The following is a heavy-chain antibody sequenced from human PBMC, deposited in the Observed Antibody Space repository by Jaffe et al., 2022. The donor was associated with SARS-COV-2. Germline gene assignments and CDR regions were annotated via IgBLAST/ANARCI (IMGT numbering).Heavy chain of an antibody. CDR3: ARGQPPKVGATGAFDI. J-gene: IGHJ3*02. CDR2: IYTSGST. V-gene: IGHV4-61*02. Sequence: QVQLQESGPGLVKPSQTLSLTCTVSGGSISSGSYYWSWIRQPAGKGLEWIGRIYTSGSTNYNPSLKSRVTISVDTSKNQFSLKLSSVTAADTAVYYCARGQPPKVGATGAFDIWGQGTMVTVSS. D-gene: IGHD1-26*01. CDR1: GGSISSGSYY.